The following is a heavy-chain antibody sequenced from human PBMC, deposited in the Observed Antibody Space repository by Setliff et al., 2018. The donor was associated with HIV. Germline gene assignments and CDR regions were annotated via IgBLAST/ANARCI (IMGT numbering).Heavy chain of an antibody. CDR2: VNPSTGRT. CDR3: AREGLWFGDRGFYMDV. CDR1: GGTFSSYV. D-gene: IGHD3-10*01. V-gene: IGHV1-46*01. J-gene: IGHJ6*04. Sequence: GASVKVSCKASGGTFSSYVISWVRQAPGQGLEWLGTVNPSTGRTTYAQNFQGRVAMTRDSSTNTVYMEVSSLTSDDTAVYYCAREGLWFGDRGFYMDVWGKGTAVTVSS.